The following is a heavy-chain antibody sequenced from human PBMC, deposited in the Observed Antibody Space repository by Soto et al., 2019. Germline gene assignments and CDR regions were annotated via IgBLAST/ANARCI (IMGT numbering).Heavy chain of an antibody. CDR2: IYSGGST. CDR3: AGITYYDFWSGYRVDLGYMDV. CDR1: GFTVSSNY. D-gene: IGHD3-3*01. Sequence: GGSLRLSCAASGFTVSSNYMSWVRQAPGKGLEWVSVIYSGGSTYYGDSGKGRFTISRDNSKNTLYLQMNSLRAEDTAVYYCAGITYYDFWSGYRVDLGYMDVWGKGTTVTVSS. V-gene: IGHV3-66*01. J-gene: IGHJ6*03.